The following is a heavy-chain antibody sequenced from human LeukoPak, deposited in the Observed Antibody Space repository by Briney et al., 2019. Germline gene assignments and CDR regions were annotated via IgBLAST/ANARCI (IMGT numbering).Heavy chain of an antibody. CDR1: GFTFSSYG. Sequence: GGSLRLSCAASGFTFSSYGMHWVRQAPGKGLEWVAVIWYDGSNKYYADSVKGRFTISRDNSKNTLYLQMNSLRPEDTAVYYCGRGGSSGYNYNAFDVWGQGTRVTVSS. CDR3: GRGGSSGYNYNAFDV. J-gene: IGHJ3*01. D-gene: IGHD3-22*01. V-gene: IGHV3-33*01. CDR2: IWYDGSNK.